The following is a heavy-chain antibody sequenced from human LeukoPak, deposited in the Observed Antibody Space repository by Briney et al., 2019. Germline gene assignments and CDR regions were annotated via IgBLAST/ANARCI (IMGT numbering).Heavy chain of an antibody. CDR1: GGSFSGYY. D-gene: IGHD6-13*01. V-gene: IGHV4-34*01. CDR3: ARSYVQQLGGMDV. CDR2: INHSGST. J-gene: IGHJ6*02. Sequence: SETLSLTCAVYGGSFSGYYWSWIRQPPGKGLEWIGEINHSGSTNYNPSLKSRVTISVDTSKNQFSLKLSSVTAADTAVYYCARSYVQQLGGMDVWGQGTTVTVSS.